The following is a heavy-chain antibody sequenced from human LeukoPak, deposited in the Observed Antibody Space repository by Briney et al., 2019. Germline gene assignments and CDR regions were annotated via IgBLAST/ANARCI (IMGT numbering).Heavy chain of an antibody. V-gene: IGHV1-2*02. CDR2: INRHTAGT. D-gene: IGHD2-21*01. CDR1: GYTFTGYY. Sequence: ASVKVSCKASGYTFTGYYIHWVRQAPGQGLEWIGWINRHTAGTNYAQKFQGRVTMTTDTSISTSYMELSRLRVDDTAMYYCASGEHAYYFYYMDVWGKGTTVIVS. J-gene: IGHJ6*03. CDR3: ASGEHAYYFYYMDV.